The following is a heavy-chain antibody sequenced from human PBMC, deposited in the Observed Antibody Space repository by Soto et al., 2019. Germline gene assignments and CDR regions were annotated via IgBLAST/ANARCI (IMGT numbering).Heavy chain of an antibody. CDR1: GGSISSSSYY. CDR2: IYYSGST. J-gene: IGHJ3*02. Sequence: QLQLQESGPGLVKPSETLSLTCTVSGGSISSSSYYWGWIRQPPGKGLEWIGSIYYSGSTYYNPSLKSRVTISVDMSKNQFSLRLSSVTAADTAVYYCARGASSIAARGAFDIWGQGTMVTVSS. V-gene: IGHV4-39*01. CDR3: ARGASSIAARGAFDI. D-gene: IGHD6-6*01.